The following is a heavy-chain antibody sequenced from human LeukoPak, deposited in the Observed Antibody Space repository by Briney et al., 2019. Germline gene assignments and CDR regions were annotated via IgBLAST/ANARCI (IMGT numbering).Heavy chain of an antibody. D-gene: IGHD1-1*01. J-gene: IGHJ4*02. V-gene: IGHV3-21*01. CDR2: ISSSSTYI. Sequence: PGGSLRLSCAASGFTFSGHSMNWVRQAPGQGLEWVSSISSSSTYIYYADSVKGRFSISRDNAKNSPYLQMNSLRAEDTAVYYCARGGVATTGIDYWGQGTLVTVSS. CDR3: ARGGVATTGIDY. CDR1: GFTFSGHS.